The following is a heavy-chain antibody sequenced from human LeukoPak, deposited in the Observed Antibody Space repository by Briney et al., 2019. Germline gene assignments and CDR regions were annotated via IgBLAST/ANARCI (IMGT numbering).Heavy chain of an antibody. CDR3: ARDHSGLLWSRGWPDAFDI. CDR2: INPNSGGT. CDR1: GYTFTGYY. Sequence: ASVKVSCKASGYTFTGYYMHWVRQAPGQGLGWMGWINPNSGGTNYAQKFQGRVTMTRDTSISTAYMELSRLRSDDTAVYYCARDHSGLLWSRGWPDAFDIWGQGTMVTVSS. V-gene: IGHV1-2*02. J-gene: IGHJ3*02. D-gene: IGHD2-21*02.